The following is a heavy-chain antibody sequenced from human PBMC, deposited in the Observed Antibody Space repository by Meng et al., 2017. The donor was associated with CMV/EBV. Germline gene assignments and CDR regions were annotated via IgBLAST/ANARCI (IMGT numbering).Heavy chain of an antibody. CDR3: ARAGRYCSSTSCYTYYYYGMDV. CDR2: ISSSSSYI. V-gene: IGHV3-21*01. J-gene: IGHJ6*02. CDR1: GFTFSSYS. Sequence: GGSLRLSCAASGFTFSSYSMNWVRQAPGKGPEWVSSISSSSSYIYYADSVKGRFTISRDNAKNSLYLQMNSLRAEDTAVYYCARAGRYCSSTSCYTYYYYGMDVWGQGTTVTVSS. D-gene: IGHD2-2*02.